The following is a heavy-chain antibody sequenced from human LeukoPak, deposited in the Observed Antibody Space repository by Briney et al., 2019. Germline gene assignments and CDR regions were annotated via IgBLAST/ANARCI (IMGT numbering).Heavy chain of an antibody. J-gene: IGHJ4*02. CDR3: ARERGVVGAIDY. CDR2: IYYSGST. D-gene: IGHD1-26*01. CDR1: GGSISSYY. Sequence: PSETLSLTCTVSGGSISSYYWSWIRQPPGKGLEWIGYIYYSGSTNYNPSLKSRITISVDTSKNQFSLKLSPVTAADTAVYYCARERGVVGAIDYWGQGTLVTVSS. V-gene: IGHV4-59*01.